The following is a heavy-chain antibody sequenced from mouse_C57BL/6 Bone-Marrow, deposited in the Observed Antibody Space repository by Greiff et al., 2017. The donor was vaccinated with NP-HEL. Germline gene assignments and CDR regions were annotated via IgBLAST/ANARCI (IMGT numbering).Heavy chain of an antibody. CDR1: GYTFTDYY. CDR3: ARELGRGWYFDV. CDR2: INPNNGGT. J-gene: IGHJ1*03. V-gene: IGHV1-26*01. Sequence: EVKLMESGPELVKPGASVKISCKASGYTFTDYYMNWVKQSHGKSLEWIGDINPNNGGTSYNQKFKGKATLTVDKSSSTAYMELRSLTSEDSAVYYCARELGRGWYFDVWGTGTTVTVSS. D-gene: IGHD4-1*01.